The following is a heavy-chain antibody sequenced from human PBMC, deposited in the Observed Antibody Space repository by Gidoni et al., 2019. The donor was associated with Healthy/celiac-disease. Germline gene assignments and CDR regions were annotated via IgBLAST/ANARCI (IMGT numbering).Heavy chain of an antibody. V-gene: IGHV4-59*01. CDR3: ARLAGEIDY. D-gene: IGHD7-27*01. CDR1: GGSISSYY. CDR2: IYYSGST. Sequence: QVQLQESGPGLVKPSETLSLTCTVSGGSISSYYWSWIRQPPGKGLEWIGYIYYSGSTNYNPSLKSRVTISVDTSKNQFSLKLSSVTAADTAVYYCARLAGEIDYWGQGTLVTVSS. J-gene: IGHJ4*02.